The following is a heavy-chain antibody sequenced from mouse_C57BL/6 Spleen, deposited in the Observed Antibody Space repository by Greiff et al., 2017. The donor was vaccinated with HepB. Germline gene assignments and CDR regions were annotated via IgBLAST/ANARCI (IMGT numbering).Heavy chain of an antibody. Sequence: EVQVVESGGGLVKPGGSLKLSCAASGFTFSSYAMSWVRQTPEKRLEWVATISDGGSYTYYPDNVKGRFTISRDNAKNNLYLQMSHLKSEDTAMYYGARVSDYYGSSHWYFDVWGTGTTVTVSS. V-gene: IGHV5-4*01. J-gene: IGHJ1*03. CDR1: GFTFSSYA. CDR2: ISDGGSYT. D-gene: IGHD1-1*01. CDR3: ARVSDYYGSSHWYFDV.